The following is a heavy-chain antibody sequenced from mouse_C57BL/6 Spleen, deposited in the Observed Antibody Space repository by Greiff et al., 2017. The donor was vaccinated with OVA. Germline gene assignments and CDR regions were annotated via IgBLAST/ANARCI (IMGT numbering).Heavy chain of an antibody. Sequence: EVKLMESGPELVKPGASVKISCKASGYSFTDYNMNWVKQSNGKSLEWIGVINPNYGTTSYNQKFKGKATLTVDQSSSTAYMQLNSLTSEDSAVYYCARGPEGSSYAYYAMDYWGQGTSVTVSS. V-gene: IGHV1-39*01. D-gene: IGHD1-1*01. CDR2: INPNYGTT. J-gene: IGHJ4*01. CDR3: ARGPEGSSYAYYAMDY. CDR1: GYSFTDYN.